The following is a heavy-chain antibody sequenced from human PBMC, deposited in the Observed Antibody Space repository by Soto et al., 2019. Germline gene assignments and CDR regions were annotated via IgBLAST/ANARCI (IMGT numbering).Heavy chain of an antibody. CDR1: GDSISSSNYF. D-gene: IGHD2-2*01. CDR2: IFYSGST. CDR3: ARRTFPISTRPDDNWFDP. J-gene: IGHJ5*02. Sequence: PSETLSLTCTVSGDSISSSNYFWGWIRQPPGKGLGWIGTIFYSGSTYYNPSLKSRVTISVDTSKNQFSLKLSSVTAADTAVYYCARRTFPISTRPDDNWFDPWGQGTLVTVSS. V-gene: IGHV4-39*01.